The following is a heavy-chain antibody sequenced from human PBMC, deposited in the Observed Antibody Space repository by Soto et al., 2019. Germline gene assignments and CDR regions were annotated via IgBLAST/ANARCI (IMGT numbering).Heavy chain of an antibody. CDR3: ARVGGINWFDP. Sequence: QVQLEEAGPGLVEASQTLSLNCTFSWCPIRRGGYYWSLIRQHPGKGLEWIGYIYYSGSTYYNPSLKSRVTISVDTSKNQFSLKLSSVTAADTAVYYCARVGGINWFDPWGQGTLVTVSS. D-gene: IGHD3-16*01. CDR1: WCPIRRGGYY. CDR2: IYYSGST. V-gene: IGHV4-31*03. J-gene: IGHJ5*02.